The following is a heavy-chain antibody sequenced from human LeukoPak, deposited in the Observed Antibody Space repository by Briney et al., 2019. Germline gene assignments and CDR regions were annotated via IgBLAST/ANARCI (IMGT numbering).Heavy chain of an antibody. Sequence: ASVKVSCKASGGTFSSYAISWVRQAPGQGLEWMGGIIPIFGTANYAQKFQGRVTITADESTSTAYMELSSLRSEDTALYYCARDWGRPELLNAFDIWGQGTMVTVSS. D-gene: IGHD1-26*01. CDR1: GGTFSSYA. CDR2: IIPIFGTA. V-gene: IGHV1-69*13. CDR3: ARDWGRPELLNAFDI. J-gene: IGHJ3*02.